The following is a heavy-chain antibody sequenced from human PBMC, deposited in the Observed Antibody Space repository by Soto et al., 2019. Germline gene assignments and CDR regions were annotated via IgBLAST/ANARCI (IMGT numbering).Heavy chain of an antibody. CDR1: GGSISSSNW. Sequence: QVQLQESGPGLVKPSGTLSLTCAVSGGSISSSNWWSWVRQPPGKGLEWIGEIYHSGSTNYNPSLKGRVTISVDKSKNQFSRKLSSVTAADTAVYYCARIRGHYCSSTSCYVGWFDPWGQGTLVTVSS. D-gene: IGHD2-2*01. CDR2: IYHSGST. V-gene: IGHV4-4*02. CDR3: ARIRGHYCSSTSCYVGWFDP. J-gene: IGHJ5*02.